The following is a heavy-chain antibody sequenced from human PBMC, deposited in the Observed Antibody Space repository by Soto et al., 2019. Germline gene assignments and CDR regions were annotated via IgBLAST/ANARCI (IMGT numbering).Heavy chain of an antibody. V-gene: IGHV4-59*08. Sequence: SETLSLTCTVSGGSISSYYWSWIRQPPGKGLEWIGYIYYSGSTNYNPSLKSRVTISVDTSKNQFSLKLSSVTAADTAVYYCARHSSGWWDHYYYYYMDVWGKGTTVTVSS. CDR1: GGSISSYY. CDR3: ARHSSGWWDHYYYYYMDV. D-gene: IGHD6-19*01. CDR2: IYYSGST. J-gene: IGHJ6*03.